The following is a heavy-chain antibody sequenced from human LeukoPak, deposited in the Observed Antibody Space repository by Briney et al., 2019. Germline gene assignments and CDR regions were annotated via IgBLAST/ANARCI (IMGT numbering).Heavy chain of an antibody. D-gene: IGHD1-7*01. V-gene: IGHV3-7*01. J-gene: IGHJ4*02. CDR1: GFTFSGFW. Sequence: GGSLRLSCAASGFTFSGFWMSWVRQTPGKGLEWVANIKQDGSEKYYVDSVKGRFTISRDNAKSSLSLQMNSLRVEDTAVYYCARAGSFWHYVYWGQGTLVTVSS. CDR2: IKQDGSEK. CDR3: ARAGSFWHYVY.